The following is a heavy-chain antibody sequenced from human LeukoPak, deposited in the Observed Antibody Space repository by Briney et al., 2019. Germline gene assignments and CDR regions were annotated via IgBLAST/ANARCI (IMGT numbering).Heavy chain of an antibody. J-gene: IGHJ4*02. CDR1: GITFSSYS. CDR2: ISGSSSTI. D-gene: IGHD2-15*01. CDR3: AKDQRAVAATPDY. V-gene: IGHV3-48*02. Sequence: PGGSLRLSCAASGITFSSYSMNWVRQAPGKRLEWVSYISGSSSTIYYADSVKGRFTISRDNSKNTVYLQMNSLRDEDTAVYYCAKDQRAVAATPDYWGQGTLVTVSS.